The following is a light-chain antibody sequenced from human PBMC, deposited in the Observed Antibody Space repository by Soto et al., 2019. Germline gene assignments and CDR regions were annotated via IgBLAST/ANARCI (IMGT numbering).Light chain of an antibody. J-gene: IGKJ3*01. Sequence: EIVLTQSPGTLSLSPGERATLSCRASQSISSSYLAWYQQKSGQAPRLLIYGASSRATGIPDRFSGSGSGTDFTLAISRLEPEDFAVYYCQQYGNSPFTFGPGTKVDIK. CDR2: GAS. CDR1: QSISSSY. V-gene: IGKV3-20*01. CDR3: QQYGNSPFT.